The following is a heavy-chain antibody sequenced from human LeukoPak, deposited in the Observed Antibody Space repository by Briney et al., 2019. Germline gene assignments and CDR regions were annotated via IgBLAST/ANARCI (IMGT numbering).Heavy chain of an antibody. D-gene: IGHD3-10*01. CDR1: GGSFSGYY. V-gene: IGHV4-34*01. CDR2: INHSGST. CDR3: ATRRFGAFDY. J-gene: IGHJ4*02. Sequence: PSETLSLNCAVYGGSFSGYYWSWIRQPPGKGLEWIGEINHSGSTNYNPSLKSRVTISVDTSKNQFSLKLSSVTAADTAVYYCATRRFGAFDYWGQGTLVTVSS.